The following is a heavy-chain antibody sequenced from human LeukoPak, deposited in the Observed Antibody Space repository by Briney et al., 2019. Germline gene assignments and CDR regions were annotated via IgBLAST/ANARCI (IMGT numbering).Heavy chain of an antibody. CDR2: ISGSSGII. CDR1: GFTFNTYT. Sequence: GGSLRLSCAASGFTFNTYTMNWVRQAPGKGLEWVSYISGSSGIIDYADSVRGRFTISRDNAKNSLYLQMNSLRAEDTAVYYCARGAYYYEDWGQGTLVTVFS. J-gene: IGHJ4*02. V-gene: IGHV3-48*01. CDR3: ARGAYYYED. D-gene: IGHD3-22*01.